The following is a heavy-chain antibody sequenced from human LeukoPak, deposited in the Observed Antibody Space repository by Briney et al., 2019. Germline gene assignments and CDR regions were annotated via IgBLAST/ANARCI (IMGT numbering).Heavy chain of an antibody. D-gene: IGHD1-26*01. CDR1: GYSFTSYW. V-gene: IGHV5-51*01. Sequence: GESLKISCKGSGYSFTSYWIGWVRQMPGKGLEWMGIIYPGDSDTRYSPSFQGQVTISADKSISTAYLQWSSLKASDTAMYYCARHAAALSIVGAAPVFDYWGQGTLVTVSS. CDR3: ARHAAALSIVGAAPVFDY. CDR2: IYPGDSDT. J-gene: IGHJ4*02.